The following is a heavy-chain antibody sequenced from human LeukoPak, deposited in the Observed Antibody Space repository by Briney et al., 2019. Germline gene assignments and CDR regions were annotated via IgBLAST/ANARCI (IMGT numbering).Heavy chain of an antibody. Sequence: GESLKISCKGSGYSFTSYWIGWVRQMPGKGLEWMGIIYPSDSDTRYSPSFQGRVTISADKSISTAHLQWSSLKAPDTAMYYCARSRRIDAFDIWGQGTMVTVSS. J-gene: IGHJ3*02. V-gene: IGHV5-51*01. CDR1: GYSFTSYW. CDR3: ARSRRIDAFDI. CDR2: IYPSDSDT.